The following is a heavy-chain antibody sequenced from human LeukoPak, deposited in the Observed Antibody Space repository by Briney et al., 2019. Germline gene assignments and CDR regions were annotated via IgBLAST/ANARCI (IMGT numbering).Heavy chain of an antibody. J-gene: IGHJ4*02. CDR1: GGSISSYY. CDR2: IPYSGST. V-gene: IGHV4-59*08. Sequence: SETLSLTCTVSGGSISSYYWSWIRQPPGKGLEWIDYIPYSGSTNYNPSLKSRVTMSVDTSKNQFSLRLSSVTAADTAVYYCARHGSSYSFDCWGQGTLVTVSS. D-gene: IGHD6-13*01. CDR3: ARHGSSYSFDC.